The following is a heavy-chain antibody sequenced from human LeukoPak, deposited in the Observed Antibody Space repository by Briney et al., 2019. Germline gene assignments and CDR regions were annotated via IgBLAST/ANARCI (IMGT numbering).Heavy chain of an antibody. CDR1: GFTFSTYA. V-gene: IGHV3-23*01. D-gene: IGHD1-26*01. J-gene: IGHJ4*02. Sequence: GGSLRLSCAASGFTFSTYAMSWVRQAPGKGLEWVSTLSANGGSTYYADSVKGRFTISRDNSQNTLFLQMNSLRVEDTAVYYCAHLVGTTPFDYWGQGTLVTVSS. CDR3: AHLVGTTPFDY. CDR2: LSANGGST.